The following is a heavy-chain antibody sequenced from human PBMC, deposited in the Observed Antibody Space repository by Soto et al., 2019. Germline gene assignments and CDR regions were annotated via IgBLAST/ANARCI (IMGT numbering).Heavy chain of an antibody. CDR3: ARAHYLDSSAYDLRHASDM. CDR1: GFPFSRVA. Sequence: EVQLLESGGGLVQPGGSLRLSCTASGFPFSRVAMSWVRQAPGQGLEWVASISANGGSRGGTYYADSVKGRFTISRDNSKNTLLLQMNSLRVEDSAVYYCARAHYLDSSAYDLRHASDMWGQGTMVTVSS. J-gene: IGHJ3*02. D-gene: IGHD3-22*01. CDR2: NGGSRGGT. V-gene: IGHV3-23*01.